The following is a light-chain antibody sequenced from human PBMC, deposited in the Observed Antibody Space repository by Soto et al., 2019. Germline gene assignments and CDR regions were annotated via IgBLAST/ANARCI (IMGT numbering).Light chain of an antibody. CDR2: SNT. CDR1: SSNIGSHT. J-gene: IGLJ2*01. V-gene: IGLV1-44*01. CDR3: AAWDDSLNGVV. Sequence: QSALTQPPSASGTPGQTIAISCSGGSSNIGSHTVNWYQQLPGKAPRLLIYSNTQRPSGVPDRFSGSKSGTSAPLAISGLQSEYEGDYYCAAWDDSLNGVVFGGGTKVTVL.